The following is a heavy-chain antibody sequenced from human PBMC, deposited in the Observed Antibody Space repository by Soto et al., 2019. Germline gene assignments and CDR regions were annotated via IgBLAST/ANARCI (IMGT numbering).Heavy chain of an antibody. D-gene: IGHD3-22*01. J-gene: IGHJ1*01. CDR1: GGSISSDDYY. V-gene: IGHV4-30-4*01. Sequence: NPSETLSLTCTVSGGSISSDDYYWSWIRQAPGRGLEWIGYIHSSGSIYYNPSLKSRATMLIDTAGNQFSLKVSSVTVADTAVYYCARDLDGLHDDTSGPFPRPGWGQGTLVTVSS. CDR2: IHSSGSI. CDR3: ARDLDGLHDDTSGPFPRPG.